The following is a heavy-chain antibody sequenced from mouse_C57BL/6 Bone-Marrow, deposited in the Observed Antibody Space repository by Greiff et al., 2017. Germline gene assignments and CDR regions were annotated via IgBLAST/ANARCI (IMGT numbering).Heavy chain of an antibody. CDR2: IDPSDSYT. J-gene: IGHJ3*01. CDR3: ARGGSYYDYDVSWFAY. D-gene: IGHD2-4*01. V-gene: IGHV1-69*01. Sequence: VQLQQPGAELVMPGASVKLSCKASGYTFTSYWMHWVKQRPGQSLEWIGEIDPSDSYTNYNQKFKGKSTLTVDKSSRTAYMQLSSLTSDDSAVYYCARGGSYYDYDVSWFAYWGQGTLVTVSA. CDR1: GYTFTSYW.